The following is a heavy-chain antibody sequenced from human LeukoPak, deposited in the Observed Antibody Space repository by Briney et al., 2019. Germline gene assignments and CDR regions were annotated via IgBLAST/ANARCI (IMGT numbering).Heavy chain of an antibody. CDR1: GGSIRNFF. CDR2: IYATGTT. V-gene: IGHV4-4*07. CDR3: TTVGCSGWFSFDY. D-gene: IGHD6-19*01. Sequence: SETLSLTCTVSGGSIRNFFWSWIRQPAGKGLEWIGRIYATGTTNYNPSLKSRVTMSIDTSKNQFSLRVTSVTAADTAVYYCTTVGCSGWFSFDYWGQGSLVTVSS. J-gene: IGHJ4*02.